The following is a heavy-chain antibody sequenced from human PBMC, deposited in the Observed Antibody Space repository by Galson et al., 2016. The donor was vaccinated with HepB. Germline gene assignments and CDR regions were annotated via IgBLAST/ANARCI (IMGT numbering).Heavy chain of an antibody. J-gene: IGHJ5*02. D-gene: IGHD2-2*01. Sequence: PALVKPTQTLTLTCTFSGFSLSTSGVGGGWIRQPPGKALEWLALVYWNDDKRYRPSLESRLTITKDTSRHQVVLTMTNMDPMDTATYYCALVIPVTGRWFDPWGPGTLVTVSS. CDR1: GFSLSTSGVG. V-gene: IGHV2-5*01. CDR2: VYWNDDK. CDR3: ALVIPVTGRWFDP.